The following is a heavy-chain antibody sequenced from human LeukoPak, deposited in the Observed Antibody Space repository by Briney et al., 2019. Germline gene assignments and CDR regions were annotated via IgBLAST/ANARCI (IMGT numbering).Heavy chain of an antibody. CDR3: AKDSTIFGDYRGMDV. D-gene: IGHD3-3*01. J-gene: IGHJ6*02. Sequence: SETLSLTCDVYGGSFSGYYWSWIRQPPGKGLEWIGEIKHSGSTNNNPSLKSRVTISVDTSKNQFSLKLSSVTAADTAVYYCAKDSTIFGDYRGMDVWGQGTTVTVSS. CDR2: IKHSGST. CDR1: GGSFSGYY. V-gene: IGHV4-34*01.